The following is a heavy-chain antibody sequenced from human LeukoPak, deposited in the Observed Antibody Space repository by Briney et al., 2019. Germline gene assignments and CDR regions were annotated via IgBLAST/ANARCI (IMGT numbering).Heavy chain of an antibody. V-gene: IGHV3-9*03. Sequence: GRSLRLSCTDSGFTFDDYAMHWVRQAPGKGLEWVPGISWNSGYVVYADSVKGRFTISRDNAKNSLYLQMNSLRAEDMALYFCARGIAMTGPFDYWGQGTLVTVSS. CDR3: ARGIAMTGPFDY. CDR1: GFTFDDYA. D-gene: IGHD6-19*01. J-gene: IGHJ4*02. CDR2: ISWNSGYV.